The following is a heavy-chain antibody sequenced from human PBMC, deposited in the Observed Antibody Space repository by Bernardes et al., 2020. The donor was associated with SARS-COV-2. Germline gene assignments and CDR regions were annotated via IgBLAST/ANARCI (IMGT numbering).Heavy chain of an antibody. CDR2: INSDGSST. Sequence: GGSLRLSCAASGFTFSSYWMHWVRQAPGKGLVWVSRINSDGSSTNYADSVKGRFTISRDVAKNSLYLQMNSLRAEDTAVYYCARESRYSSSSFILDYWGQGTLVTVSS. CDR1: GFTFSSYW. CDR3: ARESRYSSSSFILDY. V-gene: IGHV3-74*01. J-gene: IGHJ4*02. D-gene: IGHD6-6*01.